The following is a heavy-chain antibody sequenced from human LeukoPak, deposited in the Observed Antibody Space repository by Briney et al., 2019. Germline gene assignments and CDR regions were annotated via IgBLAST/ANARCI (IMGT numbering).Heavy chain of an antibody. CDR2: MNPINGNT. CDR1: GFTLTNYD. J-gene: IGHJ5*02. D-gene: IGHD3-10*01. V-gene: IGHV1-8*01. CDR3: VRDGEGVAISVNFWFDP. Sequence: VASVKVSCKASGFTLTNYDINWVRQAPGQGLEWMGWMNPINGNTGYARKFQGRATMTRDTSISTAYMELRSLTSEDTAIYYCVRDGEGVAISVNFWFDPWGQGTLVTVSS.